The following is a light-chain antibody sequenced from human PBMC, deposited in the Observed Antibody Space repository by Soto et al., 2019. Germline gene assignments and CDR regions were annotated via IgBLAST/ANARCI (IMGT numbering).Light chain of an antibody. CDR3: QQYNSYPYT. J-gene: IGKJ2*01. V-gene: IGKV1-5*03. CDR2: KAS. CDR1: QSISNL. Sequence: DIHMTQSPSTLSASVGDRVTITCRASQSISNLLAWYQHKPGKAPKLLIYKASSVESGVPSSFSGSGSGTEFTLTISSLQPDDFATYYCQQYNSYPYTFGQGTKLEIK.